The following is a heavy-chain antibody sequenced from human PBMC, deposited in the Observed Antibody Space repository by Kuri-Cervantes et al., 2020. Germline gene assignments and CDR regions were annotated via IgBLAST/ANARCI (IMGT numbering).Heavy chain of an antibody. J-gene: IGHJ4*02. CDR1: GYTFTSYD. V-gene: IGHV1-8*01. Sequence: ASVKVSCKASGYTFTSYDINWVRQATGQGLEWMGWMNPNSGNTGYAQKFQGRVTMTRNTSISTAYMELSSLRSEDTAVYYCARAITMVRGVILYYFDYWGQGTLVTVSS. CDR3: ARAITMVRGVILYYFDY. D-gene: IGHD3-10*01. CDR2: MNPNSGNT.